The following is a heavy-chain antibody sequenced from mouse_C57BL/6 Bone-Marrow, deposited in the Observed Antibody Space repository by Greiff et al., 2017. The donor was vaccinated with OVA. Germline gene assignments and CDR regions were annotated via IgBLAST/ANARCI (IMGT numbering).Heavy chain of an antibody. Sequence: EVQLQQSGPELVKPGASVKISCKASGYSFTDYNMNWVKQSNGKSLEWIGVINPNYGTTSYNQKLQGKATLTVDQSSSTSNMQPNSRTSEDSAVYYWAYYDYDFGFAYWGQGTLVTVSA. CDR1: GYSFTDYN. D-gene: IGHD2-4*01. J-gene: IGHJ3*01. V-gene: IGHV1-39*01. CDR3: AYYDYDFGFAY. CDR2: INPNYGTT.